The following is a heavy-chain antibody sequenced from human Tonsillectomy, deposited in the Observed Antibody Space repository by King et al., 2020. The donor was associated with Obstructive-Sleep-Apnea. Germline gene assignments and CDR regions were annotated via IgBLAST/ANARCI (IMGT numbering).Heavy chain of an antibody. Sequence: QLQESGPGLVKPSGTLSLTCAVSGGSISSSNWWSWVRQPPGTGLEWIGEIYHSGSTNYNPSLKSRVTISVDKSKNQFSLKLSSVTAADTAVYYCASTKARIYDSSVPTFDYWGQGTLVTVSS. CDR1: GGSISSSNW. CDR3: ASTKARIYDSSVPTFDY. D-gene: IGHD3-22*01. V-gene: IGHV4-4*02. J-gene: IGHJ4*02. CDR2: IYHSGST.